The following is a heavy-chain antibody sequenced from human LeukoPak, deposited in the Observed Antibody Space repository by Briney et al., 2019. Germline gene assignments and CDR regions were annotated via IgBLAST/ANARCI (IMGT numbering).Heavy chain of an antibody. Sequence: SETLSLTCTVSGGSISSYYWSWIRQPPGKGLEWIGYIYYSGSTNYNPSLKSRVTISVDTSKNQFSLKLSSVTAADTAVYYCASDGLPSRFGGYYYYGMDVWGQGTTVTVSS. D-gene: IGHD3-10*01. CDR2: IYYSGST. CDR3: ASDGLPSRFGGYYYYGMDV. V-gene: IGHV4-59*01. J-gene: IGHJ6*02. CDR1: GGSISSYY.